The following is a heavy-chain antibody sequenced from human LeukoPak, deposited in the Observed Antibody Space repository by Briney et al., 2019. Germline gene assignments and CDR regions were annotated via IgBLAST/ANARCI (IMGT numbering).Heavy chain of an antibody. D-gene: IGHD5-18*01. CDR3: VKALSGYIYGPDV. Sequence: PGGSLRLSCAASGFPFSSYAMTWVRQAPGKGLEWVSTISGSGSTTYYADSVRGRFSISRDNSRNLLFLQMNSLRAEDTALYYCVKALSGYIYGPDVWSQGTLVTVSS. CDR1: GFPFSSYA. J-gene: IGHJ4*02. V-gene: IGHV3-23*01. CDR2: ISGSGSTT.